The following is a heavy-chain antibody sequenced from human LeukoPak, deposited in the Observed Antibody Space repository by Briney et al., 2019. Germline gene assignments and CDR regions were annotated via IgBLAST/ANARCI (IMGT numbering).Heavy chain of an antibody. J-gene: IGHJ5*02. V-gene: IGHV3-30-3*01. CDR2: ISYDGSNK. Sequence: SLRLSCAASGFTFSSYAMHWVRQAPGKGLEWVAVISYDGSNKYYADSVKGRFTISRDNSKNTLYLQMNSLRAEDTAVYYCARGHDDYGDGFDPWGQGTLVTVSS. D-gene: IGHD4-17*01. CDR3: ARGHDDYGDGFDP. CDR1: GFTFSSYA.